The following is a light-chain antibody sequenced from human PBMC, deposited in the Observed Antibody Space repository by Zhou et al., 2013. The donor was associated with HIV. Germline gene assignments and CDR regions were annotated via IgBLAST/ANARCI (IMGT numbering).Light chain of an antibody. CDR2: DAS. J-gene: IGKJ3*01. Sequence: DIQMTQSPSSLSASVGDRVTITCQASQDISSYLNWYQQKPGKAPKLLIYDASNLETGVPSRFSGSGSGTDFTFTISSLQPEDIATYYCQQYDNLPLTFG. V-gene: IGKV1-33*01. CDR1: QDISSY. CDR3: QQYDNLPLT.